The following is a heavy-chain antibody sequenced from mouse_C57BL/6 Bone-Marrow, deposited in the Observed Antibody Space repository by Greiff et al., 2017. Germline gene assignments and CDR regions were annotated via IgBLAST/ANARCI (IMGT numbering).Heavy chain of an antibody. J-gene: IGHJ3*01. CDR2: ISNGGGST. V-gene: IGHV5-12*01. Sequence: LVESGGGLVQPGGSLKLSCAASGFTFSDYYMYWVRQTPEKRLEWVAYISNGGGSTYYPDTVKGRFTISRDNAKNTLYLQMSRLKSEDTAMYYCARGGHGSTSWFAYWGQGTLVTVSA. D-gene: IGHD1-1*01. CDR3: ARGGHGSTSWFAY. CDR1: GFTFSDYY.